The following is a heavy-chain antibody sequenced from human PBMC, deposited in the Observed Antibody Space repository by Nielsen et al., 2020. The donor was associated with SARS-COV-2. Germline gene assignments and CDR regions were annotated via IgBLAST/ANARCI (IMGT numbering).Heavy chain of an antibody. J-gene: IGHJ4*02. D-gene: IGHD6-13*01. CDR3: ARRAAGTDYFDY. CDR2: IYYSGST. Sequence: WIRQPPGKGLEWIGSIYYSGSTYYNPSLKSRVTISVDTSKNQFSLKLSSVTAADTAVYYCARRAAGTDYFDYWGQGTLVTVSS. V-gene: IGHV4-39*01.